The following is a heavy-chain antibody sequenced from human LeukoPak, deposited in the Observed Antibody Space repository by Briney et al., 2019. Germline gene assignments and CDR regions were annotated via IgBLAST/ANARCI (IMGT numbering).Heavy chain of an antibody. CDR1: GFTFSSYA. CDR2: ISGSGGST. D-gene: IGHD3-22*01. CDR3: AKDAPTYYYDSSGTPLDY. J-gene: IGHJ4*02. Sequence: GGSLRLSCAASGFTFSSYAMSWVRQAPGKGLEWVSAISGSGGSTYYADSVKGRFTISRDNSKNTLYPQMNSLRAEDTAVYYCAKDAPTYYYDSSGTPLDYWGQGTLVTVSS. V-gene: IGHV3-23*01.